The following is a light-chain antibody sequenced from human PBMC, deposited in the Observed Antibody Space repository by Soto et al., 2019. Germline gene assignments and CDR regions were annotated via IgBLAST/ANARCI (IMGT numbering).Light chain of an antibody. CDR3: QQYGSSTLT. J-gene: IGKJ4*01. CDR2: RAS. Sequence: EIVLTQYPGNLSLSPGERATLSCRASQSVSSNYLAWYQQKPGQAPKVIMYRASIRATGIPDRFTGSGSGTDVTLTISRLEPEDGAVYDCQQYGSSTLTFGGGTKVDIK. CDR1: QSVSSNY. V-gene: IGKV3-20*01.